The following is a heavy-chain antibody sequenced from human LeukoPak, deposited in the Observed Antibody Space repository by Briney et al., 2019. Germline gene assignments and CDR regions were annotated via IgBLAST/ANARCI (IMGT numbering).Heavy chain of an antibody. CDR2: INHSGST. V-gene: IGHV4-34*01. CDR1: GGSFSGYY. J-gene: IGHJ3*02. CDR3: ARMYYDFWSGYAFDI. Sequence: SETLSLTCAVYGGSFSGYYWSWIRQPPGKGLEWIGEINHSGSTNYNPSLKSRVTISLDTSKNQFSLKLSSVTAADTAVYYCARMYYDFWSGYAFDIWGQGTMVTVSS. D-gene: IGHD3-3*01.